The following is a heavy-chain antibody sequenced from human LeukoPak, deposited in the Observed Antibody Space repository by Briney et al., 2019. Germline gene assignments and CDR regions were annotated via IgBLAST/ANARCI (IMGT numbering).Heavy chain of an antibody. D-gene: IGHD4-23*01. CDR1: VFTMSSYW. CDR2: IKQDGSDK. J-gene: IGHJ4*02. Sequence: GGSLRLSCAGSVFTMSSYWMGWVRQARWKGLEWVANIKQDGSDKYYLTSVRGRFTISRDNAKNSLFLQMNSLRVEDTAVYYCARGGGHLDCWGQGTLVTVSS. V-gene: IGHV3-7*03. CDR3: ARGGGHLDC.